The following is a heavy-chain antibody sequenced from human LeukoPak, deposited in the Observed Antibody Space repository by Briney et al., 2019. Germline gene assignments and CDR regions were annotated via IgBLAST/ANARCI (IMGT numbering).Heavy chain of an antibody. V-gene: IGHV3-23*01. CDR2: ISGNSGSDT. Sequence: GGSLRLSCAASGLTFSSYAMGWVRQAPGKGLEWFSAISGNSGSDTYYADAVKGRFTISRDNFQNTLYLHMNNLKVEDTAIYYCAKEIVRGGAFDIWGQGTVVTVSS. CDR3: AKEIVRGGAFDI. J-gene: IGHJ3*02. CDR1: GLTFSSYA. D-gene: IGHD2/OR15-2a*01.